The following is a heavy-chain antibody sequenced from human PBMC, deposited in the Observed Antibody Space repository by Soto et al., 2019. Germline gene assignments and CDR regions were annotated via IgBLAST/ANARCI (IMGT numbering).Heavy chain of an antibody. D-gene: IGHD2-21*01. Sequence: SETLSLTCAVSGCSISSSDWWSWGRDAAGKGLQWIDEIYHSGITNYNPSLRSRVSMSEDKSNNEFSLSLTSVTAADTAVYYWATLPPRIVVVFTEMPTWGQGILVTVSS. J-gene: IGHJ5*02. CDR1: GCSISSSDW. V-gene: IGHV4-4*02. CDR2: IYHSGIT. CDR3: ATLPPRIVVVFTEMPT.